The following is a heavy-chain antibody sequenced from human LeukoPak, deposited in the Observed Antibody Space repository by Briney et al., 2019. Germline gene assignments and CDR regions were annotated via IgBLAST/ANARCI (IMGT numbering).Heavy chain of an antibody. V-gene: IGHV3-7*01. Sequence: GGSLRLSCGAPGFSFSSNWMGWVRQAPGKGLEWVAHIKRDGSQKYYLDSVKGRFTISRDNAKNSLYLQMNSLRVEDTAVYYCARLGLEVGGPNWFDPWGQGTLVTVSS. CDR3: ARLGLEVGGPNWFDP. CDR2: IKRDGSQK. CDR1: GFSFSSNW. D-gene: IGHD1-1*01. J-gene: IGHJ5*02.